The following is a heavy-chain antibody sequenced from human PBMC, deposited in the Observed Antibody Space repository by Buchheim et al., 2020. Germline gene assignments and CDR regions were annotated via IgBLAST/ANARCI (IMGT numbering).Heavy chain of an antibody. CDR2: ISYDGSNK. CDR3: ARGEVEETRFLDS. Sequence: QVQLVESGGGVVQPGRSLRLSCAASGFTFSSYAMHWVRQAPGKGLEWVAVISYDGSNKYYADSVKGRFTISRDNSKNTLYLQTNSLRLEDTAVYYCARGEVEETRFLDSWGQGTL. V-gene: IGHV3-30-3*01. D-gene: IGHD1-1*01. CDR1: GFTFSSYA. J-gene: IGHJ4*02.